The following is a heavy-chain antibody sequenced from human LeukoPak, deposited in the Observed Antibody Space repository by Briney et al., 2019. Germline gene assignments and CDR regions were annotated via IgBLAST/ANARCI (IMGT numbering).Heavy chain of an antibody. V-gene: IGHV3-23*01. Sequence: GGSLRLSCAASGFTFIIYAMSWVRQAPGKGLEWVSAISGSGVSTYYADSVKGRFSISTDNAKNSLYLQMNSLRAEDTAVYYCASSYYDFWSGYLFYIDYWGQGTLVTVSS. CDR1: GFTFIIYA. CDR2: ISGSGVST. CDR3: ASSYYDFWSGYLFYIDY. J-gene: IGHJ4*02. D-gene: IGHD3-3*01.